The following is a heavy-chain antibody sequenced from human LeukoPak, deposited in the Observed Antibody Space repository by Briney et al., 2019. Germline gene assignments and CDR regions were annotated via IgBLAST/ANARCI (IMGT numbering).Heavy chain of an antibody. CDR2: VYYSGST. CDR3: VRQDIPNPGIDP. J-gene: IGHJ5*02. Sequence: SESLSLTCFVTGDSVSSSSHYWGWIRQPPGKGMEWIGNVYYSGSTYYNPSLKSRVTISVDTSKNQFFLKLSSVTAADTAVYFCVRQDIPNPGIDPWGQGTLVTASS. CDR1: GDSVSSSSHY. D-gene: IGHD5-12*01. V-gene: IGHV4-39*01.